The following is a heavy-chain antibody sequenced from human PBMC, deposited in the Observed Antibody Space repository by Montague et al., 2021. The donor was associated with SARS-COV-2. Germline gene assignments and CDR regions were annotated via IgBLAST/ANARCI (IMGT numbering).Heavy chain of an antibody. CDR1: GFTFSSYS. Sequence: SLRLSCAASGFTFSSYSMNWARQAPGKGLKWVSSISSSSSYIHYADSVKGRFTISRDNAKNSLYLQMISLRAEDTAVYYCARDPLDYGLWSSGSYYNAYYYYYGMDVWGQGTTVTVSS. CDR3: ARDPLDYGLWSSGSYYNAYYYYYGMDV. J-gene: IGHJ6*02. CDR2: ISSSSSYI. D-gene: IGHD3-10*01. V-gene: IGHV3-21*01.